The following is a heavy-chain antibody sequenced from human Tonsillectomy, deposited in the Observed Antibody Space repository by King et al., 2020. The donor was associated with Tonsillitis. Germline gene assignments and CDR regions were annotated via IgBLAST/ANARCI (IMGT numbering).Heavy chain of an antibody. D-gene: IGHD2-15*01. Sequence: QLVQSGGGVVQPGRSLRLSCAVSGFTFSSYTMHWVRQAPGKGLEWVTIISYDGSNKYYADSVKGRFTISRDNSKNTLFLQMSSLRAEDTAVYYCARDRVGYCSVGSCYSYYGMDVWGQGTTVTVSS. CDR1: GFTFSSYT. CDR3: ARDRVGYCSVGSCYSYYGMDV. CDR2: ISYDGSNK. V-gene: IGHV3-30*04. J-gene: IGHJ6*02.